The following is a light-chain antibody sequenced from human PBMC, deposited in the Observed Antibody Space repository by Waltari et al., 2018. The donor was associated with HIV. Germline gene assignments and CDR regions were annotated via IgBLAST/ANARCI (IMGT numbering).Light chain of an antibody. CDR1: QSVSSN. V-gene: IGKV3-15*01. J-gene: IGKJ4*01. CDR3: QQYNNWPLT. Sequence: IVMTQSLATLSVSPGERATLSCRASQSVSSNLAWYQQKPGQSPRLLIYGASTRATGIPARFSCSGSGTEFTLTISSLQSEDYAVYYCQQYNNWPLTFGGGTKVEIK. CDR2: GAS.